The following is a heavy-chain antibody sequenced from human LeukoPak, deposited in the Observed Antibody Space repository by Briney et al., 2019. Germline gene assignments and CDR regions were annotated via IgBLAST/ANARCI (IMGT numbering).Heavy chain of an antibody. D-gene: IGHD3-10*01. Sequence: ASVKVSCKASGYTFTGYYMHWVRQAPGQGLEWMGWINPNSGGTNYAQKFQGWVTMTRDTSISTAYMELSRLRSDDTAVYYCARLHGGDYGSGSYPYVYGMDVWGQGPRSPSP. V-gene: IGHV1-2*04. CDR3: ARLHGGDYGSGSYPYVYGMDV. CDR1: GYTFTGYY. CDR2: INPNSGGT. J-gene: IGHJ6*02.